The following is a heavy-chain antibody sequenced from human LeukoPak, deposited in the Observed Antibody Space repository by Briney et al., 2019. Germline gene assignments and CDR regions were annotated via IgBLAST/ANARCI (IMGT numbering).Heavy chain of an antibody. V-gene: IGHV4-4*02. CDR1: GGSISSGNW. Sequence: SGTLSLTCAVSGGSISSGNWWSWVRQPPGKGLEWIGEIYHSGSTNYNPSLKSRVTISVDKSKNQFSLKLSSVTAADTAVYYCARVAYYSDRSAFAFFDYWGRGTLVTVSS. J-gene: IGHJ4*02. D-gene: IGHD3-22*01. CDR2: IYHSGST. CDR3: ARVAYYSDRSAFAFFDY.